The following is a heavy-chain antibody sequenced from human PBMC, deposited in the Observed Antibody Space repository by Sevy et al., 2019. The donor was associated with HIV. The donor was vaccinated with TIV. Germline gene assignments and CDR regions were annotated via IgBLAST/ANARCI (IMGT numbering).Heavy chain of an antibody. V-gene: IGHV3-48*01. CDR1: GFTFSTYG. Sequence: GGSLRLSCAASGFTFSTYGMNCVRQAPGKGLEWISYISTSSNNIYYADSVKGRFTVSRDDVGNSMYLQMNSLRAEDTALYYCARVVWGSYRYDDYWGQGTLVTVSS. CDR3: ARVVWGSYRYDDY. J-gene: IGHJ4*02. D-gene: IGHD3-16*02. CDR2: ISTSSNNI.